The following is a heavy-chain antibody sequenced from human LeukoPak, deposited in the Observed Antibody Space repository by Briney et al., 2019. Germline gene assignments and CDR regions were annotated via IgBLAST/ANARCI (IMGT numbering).Heavy chain of an antibody. D-gene: IGHD3-22*01. V-gene: IGHV6-1*01. CDR3: VGASYDSSGYFNFDY. CDR2: TYYRSKWYN. CDR1: GDSVSSSDAS. J-gene: IGHJ4*02. Sequence: SQTLSLTCAISGDSVSSSDASWNWIRQSPSRGLEWLGRTYYRSKWYNNYAVSLKSRIIINPDTSKNQFTLHLNSVTPEDTAVYYCVGASYDSSGYFNFDYWGQGTLVTVSS.